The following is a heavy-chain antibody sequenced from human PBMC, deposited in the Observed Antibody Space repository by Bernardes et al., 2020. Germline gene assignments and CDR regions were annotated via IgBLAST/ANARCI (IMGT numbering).Heavy chain of an antibody. D-gene: IGHD3-22*01. J-gene: IGHJ6*03. CDR3: ATDGGRVVSPRYYYYYYMDV. CDR1: GYTLTELS. CDR2: FDPEDGET. Sequence: ASVKVSCKVSGYTLTELSMHWVRQAPGKGLEWMGGFDPEDGETIYAQKFQGRVTMTEDTSTDTAYMELSSLRSEDTAVYYCATDGGRVVSPRYYYYYYMDVWGKGTTVTVSS. V-gene: IGHV1-24*01.